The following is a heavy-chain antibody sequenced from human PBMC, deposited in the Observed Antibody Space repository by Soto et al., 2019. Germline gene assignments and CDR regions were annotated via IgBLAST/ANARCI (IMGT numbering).Heavy chain of an antibody. CDR1: GYTFSSYG. D-gene: IGHD2-21*02. CDR2: ISPYDGNT. V-gene: IGHV1-18*01. CDR3: ARSIVVVTALDY. J-gene: IGHJ4*02. Sequence: ASVKVSCKASGYTFSSYGINWVRQAPGQGLEWLGWISPYDGNTKYAQILQGRVSITRDTSASTAYMELGSLRSEDTAVYYCARSIVVVTALDYWGQGTLVTVSS.